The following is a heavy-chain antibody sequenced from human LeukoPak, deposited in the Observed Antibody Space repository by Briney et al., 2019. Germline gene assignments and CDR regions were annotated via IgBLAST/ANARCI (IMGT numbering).Heavy chain of an antibody. Sequence: GSSVKVSCKASGGTFSSYAISWVRQAPGQGLEWMGGIIPIFGTANYAQKFQGRVTITADKSTSTAYMELSSLRSDGTAVYYCASRDGYLGDYWGQGTLVTVSS. CDR1: GGTFSSYA. V-gene: IGHV1-69*06. D-gene: IGHD5-24*01. J-gene: IGHJ4*02. CDR2: IIPIFGTA. CDR3: ASRDGYLGDY.